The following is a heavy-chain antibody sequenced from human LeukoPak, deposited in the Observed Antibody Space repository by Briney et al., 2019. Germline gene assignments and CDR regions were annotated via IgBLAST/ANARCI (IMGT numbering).Heavy chain of an antibody. CDR2: IRYDGSNK. CDR3: AGYSSGWYYFQH. V-gene: IGHV3-30*02. J-gene: IGHJ1*01. Sequence: GGSLRLSCAASGFTFSNYGMHWVRQAPGKGLEWVAFIRYDGSNKDYADSVKGRFTISRDNSENTLYLQMNSLRAEDTAVYSCAGYSSGWYYFQHWGQGTLVTVSS. D-gene: IGHD6-19*01. CDR1: GFTFSNYG.